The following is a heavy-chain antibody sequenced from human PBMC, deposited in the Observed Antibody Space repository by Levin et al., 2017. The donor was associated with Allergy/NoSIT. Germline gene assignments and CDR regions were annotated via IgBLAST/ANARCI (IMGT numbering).Heavy chain of an antibody. CDR2: INTYTGNT. Sequence: ASVKVSCKPSGFTFTTYSINWVRQAPGQGLEWLGSINTYTGNTNYARKVQDRVTLTTDTSTKTAYMELRSLRSDDTAVYYCARGAAAGTRRLDSWGQGTLVTVSS. CDR3: ARGAAAGTRRLDS. V-gene: IGHV1-18*04. CDR1: GFTFTTYS. J-gene: IGHJ4*02. D-gene: IGHD6-13*01.